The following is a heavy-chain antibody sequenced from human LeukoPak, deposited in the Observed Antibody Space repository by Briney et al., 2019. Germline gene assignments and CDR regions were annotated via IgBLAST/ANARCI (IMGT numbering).Heavy chain of an antibody. Sequence: GGSLRLSCAASGFTFSSYAMHWVRQAPGKGLEWVAVISYDGSNKYYADSAKGRFTISRDNSKNTLYLQMNSLRAEDTAVYYCARDEYLDYYDSSGPPGAFDIWGQGTTVTVSS. CDR2: ISYDGSNK. J-gene: IGHJ3*02. CDR3: ARDEYLDYYDSSGPPGAFDI. V-gene: IGHV3-30-3*01. CDR1: GFTFSSYA. D-gene: IGHD3-22*01.